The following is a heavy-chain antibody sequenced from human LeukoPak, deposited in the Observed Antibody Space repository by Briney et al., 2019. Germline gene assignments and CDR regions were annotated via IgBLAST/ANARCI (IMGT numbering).Heavy chain of an antibody. CDR1: GFTFDDYA. D-gene: IGHD6-6*01. CDR2: ISWNSGSI. V-gene: IGHV3-9*03. Sequence: GRSLRLSRAASGFTFDDYAMHWVRQPPGKGLEWVSGISWNSGSIGYADSVKGRLTISRDNAKNSLYLQMNSLRGEDMALYYCAKDMSVGAARGMDFWCKGTMVIVSS. CDR3: AKDMSVGAARGMDF. J-gene: IGHJ6*03.